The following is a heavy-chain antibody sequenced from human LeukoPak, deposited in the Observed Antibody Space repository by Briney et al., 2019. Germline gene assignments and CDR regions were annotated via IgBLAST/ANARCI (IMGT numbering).Heavy chain of an antibody. V-gene: IGHV5-51*01. Sequence: GESLKVSCKGSGYSFTSYWIGWVRQMPGKGLEWTGIIYPGDSDTRYSPSFQGQATISADKSISTAYLQWSSLKASDTAMYYCARSPPAYCSGGSCYSGYYYMDVWGKGTTVTVSS. CDR1: GYSFTSYW. J-gene: IGHJ6*03. D-gene: IGHD2-15*01. CDR2: IYPGDSDT. CDR3: ARSPPAYCSGGSCYSGYYYMDV.